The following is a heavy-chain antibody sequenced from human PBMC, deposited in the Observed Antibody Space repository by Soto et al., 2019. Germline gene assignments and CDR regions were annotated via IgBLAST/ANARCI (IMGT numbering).Heavy chain of an antibody. V-gene: IGHV4-28*01. CDR3: ANFLGHDFWSCSTILDS. D-gene: IGHD3-3*01. J-gene: IGHJ4*02. Sequence: SETLSLTCAVPGSSVNNNYWWCCIRQPPGKGLELIGYMYYSGNTYYNPSLESRVTVSVETSKNQFSLKGTSMTAVDTAVYYCANFLGHDFWSCSTILDSWVPGTLVT. CDR2: MYYSGNT. CDR1: GSSVNNNYW.